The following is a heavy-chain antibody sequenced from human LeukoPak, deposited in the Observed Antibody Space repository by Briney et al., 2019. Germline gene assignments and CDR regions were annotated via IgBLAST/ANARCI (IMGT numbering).Heavy chain of an antibody. Sequence: GGSLRLSCAASGFTFSSYEMNWVRQAPGKGLEWVSYISSSGSTIYYADSVKGRFTTSRDNAKNSLYLQMKSLRAEDTAVYYCAKDYDILTGYYDYWGQGTLVTVSS. D-gene: IGHD3-9*01. CDR3: AKDYDILTGYYDY. J-gene: IGHJ4*02. V-gene: IGHV3-48*03. CDR1: GFTFSSYE. CDR2: ISSSGSTI.